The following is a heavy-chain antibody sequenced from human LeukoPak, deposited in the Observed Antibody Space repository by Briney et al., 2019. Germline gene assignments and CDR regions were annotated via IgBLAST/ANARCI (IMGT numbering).Heavy chain of an antibody. V-gene: IGHV3-30-3*01. CDR1: GFDFSGHA. Sequence: GGSLRLSCAASGFDFSGHAMHWVRQAPGKGLGWVAVISYDGSNKFYADSVNGRFTVSRDNSKSTLYLQMNSLRPEDTAVYPCARSGGSGIYDYYYYGMDVWGQGTTVTVSS. J-gene: IGHJ6*02. CDR2: ISYDGSNK. D-gene: IGHD3-10*01. CDR3: ARSGGSGIYDYYYYGMDV.